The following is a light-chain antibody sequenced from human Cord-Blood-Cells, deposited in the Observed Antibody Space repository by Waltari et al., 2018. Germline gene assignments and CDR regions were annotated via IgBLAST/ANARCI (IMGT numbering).Light chain of an antibody. CDR1: QSVLYSSNNKNY. V-gene: IGKV4-1*01. CDR2: WAS. Sequence: DIVMTQSPDSLAVSLGERATINCKSSQSVLYSSNNKNYLAWYQQKPGQPPRLLIYWASTREAGVPDRLSGSESGTDFTRTISSLQAEDVAVYYCQQYYSTPVTFGPGTKVDIK. CDR3: QQYYSTPVT. J-gene: IGKJ3*01.